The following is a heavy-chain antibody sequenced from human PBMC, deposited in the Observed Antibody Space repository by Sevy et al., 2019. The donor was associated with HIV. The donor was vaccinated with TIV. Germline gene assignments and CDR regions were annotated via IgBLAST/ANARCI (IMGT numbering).Heavy chain of an antibody. Sequence: GGSLRLSCAASGFTFSSYGMHWVRQAPGKGLEWVAVISYDGSNKYYADSVKGRFTISRDNSKNTLYLQMNSLRAEDMAVYYCAKSIYGDFSYYYYGMDVWGQGTTVTVSS. CDR2: ISYDGSNK. V-gene: IGHV3-30*18. CDR3: AKSIYGDFSYYYYGMDV. D-gene: IGHD4-17*01. J-gene: IGHJ6*02. CDR1: GFTFSSYG.